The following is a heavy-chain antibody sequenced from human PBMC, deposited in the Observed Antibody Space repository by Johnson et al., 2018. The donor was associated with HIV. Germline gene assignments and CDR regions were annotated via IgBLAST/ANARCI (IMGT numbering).Heavy chain of an antibody. Sequence: VQLVESGGGLVKPGGSLRLSCAASGFTFSNAWMNWVRQAPGKGLEWVGRIKSKTDGGTRDYAAPVKGRFTISRDDSKNTLYLQMNSLKTEDTAVYYCSTGFSSWAFDIWGQGTMVTVSS. CDR1: GFTFSNAW. CDR2: IKSKTDGGTR. J-gene: IGHJ3*02. CDR3: STGFSSWAFDI. V-gene: IGHV3-15*05. D-gene: IGHD6-13*01.